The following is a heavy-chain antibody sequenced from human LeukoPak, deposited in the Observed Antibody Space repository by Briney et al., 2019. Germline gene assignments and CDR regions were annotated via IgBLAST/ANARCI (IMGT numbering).Heavy chain of an antibody. CDR3: AKISTVTTNFDY. CDR1: GFTFSSYS. Sequence: GGSLRLSCAASGFTFSSYSMNWVRQAPGRGLAWVSAISNSGGATFYADSVKGRFTISRDNSKNTLYLQMNSLRAEDTAVYYCAKISTVTTNFDYWGQGTLVTVSS. V-gene: IGHV3-23*01. CDR2: ISNSGGAT. J-gene: IGHJ4*02. D-gene: IGHD4-17*01.